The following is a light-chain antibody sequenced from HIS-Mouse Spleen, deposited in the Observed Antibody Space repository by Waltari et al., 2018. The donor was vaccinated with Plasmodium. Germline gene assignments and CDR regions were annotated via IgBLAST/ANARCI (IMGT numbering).Light chain of an antibody. Sequence: SYELTQPPSVSVSPGQTASITCSGDKLGDKYACWYQQKPGQSPVLAIYQDSKRPSGIPRRFSGSNSGNTATLTISGTQAMDEADYYVQAWDSSTAWVFGGGTKLTVL. J-gene: IGLJ2*01. CDR1: KLGDKY. V-gene: IGLV3-1*01. CDR3: QAWDSSTAWV. CDR2: QDS.